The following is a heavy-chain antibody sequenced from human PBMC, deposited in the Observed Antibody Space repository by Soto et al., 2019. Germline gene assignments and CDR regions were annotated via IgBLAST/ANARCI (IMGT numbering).Heavy chain of an antibody. CDR2: ISSSSSYI. CDR3: ARGYSSGWYDEYYYYYGMDV. CDR1: GFTFISYS. Sequence: GGSLILSCSASGFTFISYSMNWVRQAAGRGLEWVSSISSSSSYIYYADSVKGRFTISRDNAKNSLYLQMNSLRAEDTAVYYCARGYSSGWYDEYYYYYGMDVWGQGTTVTVSS. D-gene: IGHD6-19*01. J-gene: IGHJ6*02. V-gene: IGHV3-21*01.